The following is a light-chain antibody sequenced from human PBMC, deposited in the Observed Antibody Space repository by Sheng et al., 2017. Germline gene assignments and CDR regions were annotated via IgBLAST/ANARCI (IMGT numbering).Light chain of an antibody. CDR2: AAS. CDR3: QQINTFPPV. V-gene: IGKV3-15*01. Sequence: EIVMTQSPATLSVSPGERATLSCRASQSVSSKLAWYQQKPGQAPRLLIYAASTRATGIPARFSGSGSGTEFTLTISSLQPEDFATYYCQQINTFPPVFGQGTRLEIK. J-gene: IGKJ5*01. CDR1: QSVSSK.